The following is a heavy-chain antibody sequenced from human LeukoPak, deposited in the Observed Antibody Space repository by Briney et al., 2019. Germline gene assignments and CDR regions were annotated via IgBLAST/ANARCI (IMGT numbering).Heavy chain of an antibody. CDR1: GFTFSSYA. D-gene: IGHD3-22*01. J-gene: IGHJ4*02. CDR3: AKDRYYYDSSGYPDY. CDR2: ISGSGGST. Sequence: GGSLRLSCAASGFTFSSYAMSWVRQAPGKGLEWVSAISGSGGSTYYADSVKGRFTISRDNSKNTLYLQMNSLRAEDTALYYCAKDRYYYDSSGYPDYWGQGTLVTVSS. V-gene: IGHV3-23*01.